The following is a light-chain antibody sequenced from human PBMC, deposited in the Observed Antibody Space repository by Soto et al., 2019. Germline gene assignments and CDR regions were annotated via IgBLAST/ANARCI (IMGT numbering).Light chain of an antibody. J-gene: IGLJ3*02. CDR3: QVWDSSGDHSWV. Sequence: SYELTQPPSVSVAPGKTARITCGGNNIGSKSVHWYQQKPGQAPVLVIYYDSDRPSGIPERFSGSNSGNTATLTISRVEAGDEADYYCQVWDSSGDHSWVFGGGTKLTVL. V-gene: IGLV3-21*04. CDR1: NIGSKS. CDR2: YDS.